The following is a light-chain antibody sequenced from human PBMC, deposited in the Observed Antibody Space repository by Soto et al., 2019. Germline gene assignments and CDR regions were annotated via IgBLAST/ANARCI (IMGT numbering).Light chain of an antibody. V-gene: IGLV1-44*01. CDR2: RDD. J-gene: IGLJ3*02. CDR1: ISNIGGNT. CDR3: AAWDYGLNGWV. Sequence: QAVLTQPPSASGTPGQRVTISCSGSISNIGGNTVNWYQQVPGTAPKLLIYRDDQRTSGVPDRFSGSKSATSASLAISGLQSEDEADYYCAAWDYGLNGWVFGGGTKVTVL.